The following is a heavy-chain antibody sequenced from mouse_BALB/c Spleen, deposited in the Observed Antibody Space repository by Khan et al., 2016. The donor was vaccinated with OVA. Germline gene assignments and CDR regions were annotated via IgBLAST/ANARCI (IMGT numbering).Heavy chain of an antibody. Sequence: QVRLQQSGAELAKPGASVKMSCTASGYTFTSYWMHWIKQRPGQGLEWIGYINPTSGYTDYNQKFKDKATLTADKSSSTAYMQPSSLTSDDSAVYYCARDRIDYWGQGTALTVSS. J-gene: IGHJ2*01. V-gene: IGHV1-7*01. CDR3: ARDRIDY. CDR2: INPTSGYT. CDR1: GYTFTSYW.